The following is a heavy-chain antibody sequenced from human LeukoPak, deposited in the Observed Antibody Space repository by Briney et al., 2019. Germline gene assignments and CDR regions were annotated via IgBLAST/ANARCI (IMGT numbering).Heavy chain of an antibody. CDR2: ISGSGGST. CDR3: AKDRGRGTSTVPSTLH. V-gene: IGHV3-23*01. Sequence: GGSLRLSCAASGFTFSSYAMSWVGQAPGKGLEWVSAISGSGGSTYYADSVKGRFTISRDNSKNTLYLQMNSLRAKDTAVYYCAKDRGRGTSTVPSTLHWGQGTLVTVSS. D-gene: IGHD1-26*01. CDR1: GFTFSSYA. J-gene: IGHJ4*02.